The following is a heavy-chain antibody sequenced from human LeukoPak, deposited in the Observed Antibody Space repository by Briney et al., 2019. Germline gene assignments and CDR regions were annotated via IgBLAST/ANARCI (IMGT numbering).Heavy chain of an antibody. Sequence: GGSLRLSCAASGFTFNRDWTAWVRQAPGKGLEWVAVISYDGSNKYYADSVKGRFTISRDNSKNTLYLQMNSLRAEDTAVYYCAGGPQVGATPFDYWGQGTLVTVSS. CDR3: AGGPQVGATPFDY. J-gene: IGHJ4*02. CDR1: GFTFNRDW. CDR2: ISYDGSNK. D-gene: IGHD1-26*01. V-gene: IGHV3-30-3*01.